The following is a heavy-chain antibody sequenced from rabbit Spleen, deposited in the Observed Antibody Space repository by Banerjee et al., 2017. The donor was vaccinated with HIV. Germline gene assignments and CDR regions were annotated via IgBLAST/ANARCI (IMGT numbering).Heavy chain of an antibody. J-gene: IGHJ4*01. CDR2: IYTGSGST. CDR1: GLDFSSSYY. V-gene: IGHV1S40*01. Sequence: QSLEEYGGDLVQPEGSLTLTCKASGLDFSSSYYMSWVRQAPGKGLEWIGCIYTGSGSTYYASWAKGRFTISKTSSTTVTLQMTSLTAADTATYFCARDTTTGTFYAFNLWGPGTLVTVS. D-gene: IGHD7-1*01. CDR3: ARDTTTGTFYAFNL.